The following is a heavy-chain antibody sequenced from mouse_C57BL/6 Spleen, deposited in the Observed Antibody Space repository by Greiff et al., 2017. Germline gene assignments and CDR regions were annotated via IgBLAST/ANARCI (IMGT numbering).Heavy chain of an antibody. Sequence: EVQLQQSGTVLARPGASVKMSCKTSGYTFTSYWMHWVKQRPGQGLEWIGAIYPGNSDTSYNQKFKGKAKLTAVTSASTAYMELSSLTNEDSAVYYCTRFITTVVATYYYAMDYWGQGTSVTVSS. V-gene: IGHV1-5*01. CDR1: GYTFTSYW. D-gene: IGHD1-1*01. CDR2: IYPGNSDT. CDR3: TRFITTVVATYYYAMDY. J-gene: IGHJ4*01.